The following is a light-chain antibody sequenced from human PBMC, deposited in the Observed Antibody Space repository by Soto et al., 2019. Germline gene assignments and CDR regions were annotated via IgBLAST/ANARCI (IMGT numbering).Light chain of an antibody. V-gene: IGKV1-12*01. CDR2: TAS. CDR1: QGVGTW. J-gene: IGKJ4*01. Sequence: IQMTQSPSSVTASVGDRVTITCRASQGVGTWLAWFQQKPGEAPRLLIYTASTLLSGVPSRFSGSGSGTDFTLTITSLQPEDFATYYCQQGDSFPLTFGGGTKVEVK. CDR3: QQGDSFPLT.